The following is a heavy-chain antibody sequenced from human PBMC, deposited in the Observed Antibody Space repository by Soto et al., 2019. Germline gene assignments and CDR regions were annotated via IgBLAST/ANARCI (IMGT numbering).Heavy chain of an antibody. CDR1: ADSISSYH. CDR3: VRGFYDSRGYSNPFDS. D-gene: IGHD3-22*01. V-gene: IGHV4-59*01. CDR2: IHYSGST. J-gene: IGHJ4*02. Sequence: ETLSLTCTVSADSISSYHWSWLRQTPGKGLEWIGYIHYSGSTNYNPSLESRVSMSIDTSKNQFSLQLTSVTAADTALYYCVRGFYDSRGYSNPFDSWGQGTQVTVSS.